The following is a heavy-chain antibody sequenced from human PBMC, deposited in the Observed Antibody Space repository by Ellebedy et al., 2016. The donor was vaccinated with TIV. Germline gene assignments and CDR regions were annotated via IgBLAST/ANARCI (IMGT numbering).Heavy chain of an antibody. J-gene: IGHJ3*02. Sequence: GGSLRLSCAASGFTVSSNYMSWVRQAPGKGLEWVSAIYSGGSTFYADSVKGRFTISRDNSKNTLYLQMNSLRAEDTAVYYCARGINGRDAFDIWGQGTMVTVSS. CDR1: GFTVSSNY. CDR3: ARGINGRDAFDI. V-gene: IGHV3-53*01. D-gene: IGHD1-26*01. CDR2: IYSGGST.